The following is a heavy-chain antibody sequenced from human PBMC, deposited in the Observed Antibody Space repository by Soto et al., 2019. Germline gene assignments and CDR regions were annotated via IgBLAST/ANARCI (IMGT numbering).Heavy chain of an antibody. CDR3: ARDQDYYGSGRPPAWFDP. CDR1: GGTFSSYA. V-gene: IGHV1-69*01. CDR2: IIPIFGTA. D-gene: IGHD3-10*01. Sequence: QVQLVQSGAEVKKPGSSVKVSCKASGGTFSSYAISWVRQAPGQGLEWMGGIIPIFGTANYAQKFQGRVTITADESTSTAYMELSSLRPEDTAVYYCARDQDYYGSGRPPAWFDPWGQGTLVTVSS. J-gene: IGHJ5*02.